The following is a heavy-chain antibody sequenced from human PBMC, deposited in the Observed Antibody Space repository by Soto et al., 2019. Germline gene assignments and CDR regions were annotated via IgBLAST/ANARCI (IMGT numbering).Heavy chain of an antibody. J-gene: IGHJ4*02. D-gene: IGHD3-3*01. CDR1: GGSISSYY. V-gene: IGHV4-59*01. CDR3: ARARYLEWSPPPYELDY. Sequence: PSETLSLTCTVSGGSISSYYWSWIRQPPGKGLEWIGYIYYSGSTNYNPSLKSRVTISVDTSKNQSSLKLSSVTAADTAVYYCARARYLEWSPPPYELDYWGQGTLVTVSS. CDR2: IYYSGST.